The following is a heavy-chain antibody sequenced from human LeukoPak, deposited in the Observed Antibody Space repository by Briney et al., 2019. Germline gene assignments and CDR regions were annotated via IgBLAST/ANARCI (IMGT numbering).Heavy chain of an antibody. CDR3: ARSTGKPARRLEDNWFDP. D-gene: IGHD6-6*01. Sequence: PSETLSLTCAVSGGSISSHYWSWVRQPPGKGLEWIAYIYFSGSTYYNPSLKSRVTLSLDTSKNQFSLKLSSVTAADTAVYYCARSTGKPARRLEDNWFDPWGQGTLVTVSS. V-gene: IGHV4-59*11. CDR2: IYFSGST. CDR1: GGSISSHY. J-gene: IGHJ5*02.